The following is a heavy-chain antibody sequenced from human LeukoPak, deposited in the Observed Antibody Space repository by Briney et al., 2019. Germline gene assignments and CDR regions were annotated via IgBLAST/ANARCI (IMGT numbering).Heavy chain of an antibody. Sequence: GGSLRLSCAASGFTFSSYAMAWVRQAPGKGLEWGSAISSSGDNTYYADSVKGRFTISRDNSKNTLYLQMNSLRAEDTAVYYCAKRSGAAVAGKFDYWGQGTLVTVSS. V-gene: IGHV3-23*01. D-gene: IGHD6-19*01. CDR3: AKRSGAAVAGKFDY. CDR1: GFTFSSYA. J-gene: IGHJ4*02. CDR2: ISSSGDNT.